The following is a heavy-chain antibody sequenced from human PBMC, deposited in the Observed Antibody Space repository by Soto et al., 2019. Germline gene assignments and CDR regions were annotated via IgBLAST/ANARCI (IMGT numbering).Heavy chain of an antibody. Sequence: SETLSLTCTVSGGSISSYYWSWIRQPPGKGLEWIGYIYYNGNTNHSPSLKSRVTISVDTSKKQFSLKLSSVIAADTAVYYCARGVGSASSSMGVWGKGITVTVSS. CDR1: GGSISSYY. D-gene: IGHD6-6*01. CDR2: IYYNGNT. J-gene: IGHJ6*03. V-gene: IGHV4-59*01. CDR3: ARGVGSASSSMGV.